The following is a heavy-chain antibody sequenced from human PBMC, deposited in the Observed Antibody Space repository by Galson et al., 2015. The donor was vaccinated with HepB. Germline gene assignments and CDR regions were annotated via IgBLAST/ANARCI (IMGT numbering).Heavy chain of an antibody. CDR1: GYSFSSYW. J-gene: IGHJ4*02. D-gene: IGHD2-21*01. CDR3: ARRGHNVGPYSDF. CDR2: IDPSDSYT. Sequence: QSGAEVKKPGESLRISCQGSGYSFSSYWINWVRQSPGKGLEWMGNIDPSDSYTTYGPSFQGHVTFSSDKSSSTAYLEWTSLKASDTAVYFCARRGHNVGPYSDFWGQGTLVTVSS. V-gene: IGHV5-10-1*01.